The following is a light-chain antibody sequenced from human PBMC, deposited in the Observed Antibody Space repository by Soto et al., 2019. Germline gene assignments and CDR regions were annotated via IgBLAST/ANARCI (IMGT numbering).Light chain of an antibody. J-gene: IGKJ1*01. Sequence: EIVMTQSPATLSVSPGERVTLSCRASQSVSSNLAWYQQKPGQAPRLLIYGASTMATGIPARFSGGGTETEFTLTISNLQSDNCQQYHNLPPRTFGQGTKVEIK. CDR1: QSVSSN. CDR2: GAS. V-gene: IGKV3-15*01. CDR3: QQYHNLPPRT.